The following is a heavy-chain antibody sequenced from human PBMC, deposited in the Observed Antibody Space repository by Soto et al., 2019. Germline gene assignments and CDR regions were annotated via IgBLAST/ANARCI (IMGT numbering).Heavy chain of an antibody. CDR1: GFTFSSYG. D-gene: IGHD2-2*01. CDR2: ISSSSTYI. Sequence: EVQLVESGGGLVKPGGSLRLSCAASGFTFSSYGMNWVRQAPGKGLEWVSSISSSSTYIYYADSVKDRFTISRDNAKNSLYLQLNSLRPEDTAVYYCARGGSTSPYYFDYWGQGTLVTVSS. CDR3: ARGGSTSPYYFDY. V-gene: IGHV3-21*01. J-gene: IGHJ4*02.